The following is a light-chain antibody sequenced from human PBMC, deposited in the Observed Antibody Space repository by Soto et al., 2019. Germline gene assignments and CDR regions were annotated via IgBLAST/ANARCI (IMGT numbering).Light chain of an antibody. J-gene: IGLJ1*01. CDR1: SSNIGAGYD. CDR3: QSYDSSLSVLYV. V-gene: IGLV1-40*01. Sequence: QSVLTQPPSVSGAPGQRVTISCTGSSSNIGAGYDVYWYQQLPGTAPKLLIYDNSNRPSGVPDRFSGSKSGTSASLAITGLQAEDEADYYCQSYDSSLSVLYVFGTGTKVTVL. CDR2: DNS.